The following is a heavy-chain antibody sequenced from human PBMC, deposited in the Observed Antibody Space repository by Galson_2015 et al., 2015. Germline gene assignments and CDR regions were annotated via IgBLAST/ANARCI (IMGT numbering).Heavy chain of an antibody. CDR2: ISWNSGSI. D-gene: IGHD1-26*01. Sequence: SLRLSCAASGFTFDDYAMHWVRHAPGKGLEWVSGISWNSGSIGYADSVKGRFTISRDNAKNSLYLQMNSLRAEDTALYYCAKDKDSGSYDNDAFDIWGQGTMVTVSS. CDR1: GFTFDDYA. J-gene: IGHJ3*02. V-gene: IGHV3-9*01. CDR3: AKDKDSGSYDNDAFDI.